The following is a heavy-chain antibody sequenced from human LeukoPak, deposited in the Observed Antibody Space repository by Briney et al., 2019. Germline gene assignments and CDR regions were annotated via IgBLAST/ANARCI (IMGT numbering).Heavy chain of an antibody. CDR1: GFTFSDYY. Sequence: GGSLTLSCAASGFTFSDYYMSWIRQAPGKGLEWLSYISGSGSTIYYADSVKGRFTISRDNAKNSLYLQMNSLRAEDTAVYYCARDLDYGVYADYWGQGTLVTVSS. D-gene: IGHD4-17*01. V-gene: IGHV3-11*01. CDR3: ARDLDYGVYADY. J-gene: IGHJ4*02. CDR2: ISGSGSTI.